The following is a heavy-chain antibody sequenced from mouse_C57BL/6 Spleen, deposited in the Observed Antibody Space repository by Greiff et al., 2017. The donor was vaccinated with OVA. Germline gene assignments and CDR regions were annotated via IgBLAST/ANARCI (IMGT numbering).Heavy chain of an antibody. V-gene: IGHV1-5*01. D-gene: IGHD3-1*01. CDR2: IYPGNSDT. CDR1: GYTFTSYW. J-gene: IGHJ2*01. CDR3: TRDVVPVSSGYFDY. Sequence: EVQLQQSGTVLARPGASVKMSCKTSGYTFTSYWMHWVKQRPGQGLEWIGAIYPGNSDTSYNQKFKGKAKLTAVTSASTAYMELSSLTNEDSAVYYCTRDVVPVSSGYFDYWGQGTTLTVSS.